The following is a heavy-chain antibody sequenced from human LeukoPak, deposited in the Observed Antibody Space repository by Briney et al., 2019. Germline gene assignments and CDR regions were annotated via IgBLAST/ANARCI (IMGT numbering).Heavy chain of an antibody. CDR2: IYYSGST. CDR1: GGSISSYY. J-gene: IGHJ5*02. V-gene: IGHV4-59*08. CDR3: ARPVRFGESNWFDP. D-gene: IGHD3-10*01. Sequence: SETLSLTCTVSGGSISSYYWSWIRQPPGKGLEWIGYIYYSGSTNYNPSLKSRVTISVDTSKNQFSLKLSSVTAADTAVYYCARPVRFGESNWFDPWGQGTLVTVSS.